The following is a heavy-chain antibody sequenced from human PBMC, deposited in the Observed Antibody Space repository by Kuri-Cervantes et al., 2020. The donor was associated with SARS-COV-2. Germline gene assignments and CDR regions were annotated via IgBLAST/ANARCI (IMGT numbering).Heavy chain of an antibody. CDR1: GFTFSSYG. CDR3: ARAGFDIVVVPAAMVDY. V-gene: IGHV3-30*02. D-gene: IGHD2-2*01. J-gene: IGHJ4*02. CDR2: IRYDGSNK. Sequence: GGSLRLSCAASGFTFSSYGMHWVRQAPGKGLEWVAFIRYDGSNKYYADSVKGRFTISRDSAKNSLYLQMNSLRAEDTAVYYCARAGFDIVVVPAAMVDYWGQGTLVTVSS.